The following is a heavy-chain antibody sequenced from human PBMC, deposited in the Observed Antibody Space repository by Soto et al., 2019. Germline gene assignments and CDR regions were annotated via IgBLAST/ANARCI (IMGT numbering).Heavy chain of an antibody. D-gene: IGHD6-19*01. CDR1: GFTFSSYG. CDR2: IWYDGSNK. V-gene: IGHV3-33*01. Sequence: QVQLVESGGGVVQTGRSLRLSCAASGFTFSSYGMHWVRQGPGKGLEWVAAIWYDGSNKYYADSVKGRFTISRDNSKNTLYLQMNSLRAEDTAVYYRASTVAVAGSFDYWGQGTLVTVSS. CDR3: ASTVAVAGSFDY. J-gene: IGHJ4*02.